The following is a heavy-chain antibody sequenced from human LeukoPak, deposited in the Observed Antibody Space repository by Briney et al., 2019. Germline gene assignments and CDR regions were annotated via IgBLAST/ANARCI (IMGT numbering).Heavy chain of an antibody. CDR3: AREQYGSGSYYKPYYYMDV. D-gene: IGHD3-10*01. Sequence: GGSLRLSCAASGFTFSSYEMNWVRQAPGKGLEWVSYISSSGSTIYYADSVKGRFTISRDNAKNSLYLQMNSLRAEDTAVYYCAREQYGSGSYYKPYYYMDVWGKGTTVTISS. J-gene: IGHJ6*03. V-gene: IGHV3-48*03. CDR2: ISSSGSTI. CDR1: GFTFSSYE.